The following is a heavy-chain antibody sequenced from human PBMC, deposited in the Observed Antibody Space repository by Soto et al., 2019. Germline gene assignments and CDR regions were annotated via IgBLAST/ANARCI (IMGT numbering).Heavy chain of an antibody. CDR2: IYYSGST. D-gene: IGHD2-15*01. Sequence: TLSLTCTVSGGSLSSGGYYWSWIRQHPGKGLEWIGYIYYSGSTYYNPSLQSRVTISVDTSKNQFSLKLSSVTAADTAVYYCARGEVVVVGEWFDPWGQGTLVTVSS. V-gene: IGHV4-31*03. CDR3: ARGEVVVVGEWFDP. CDR1: GGSLSSGGYY. J-gene: IGHJ5*02.